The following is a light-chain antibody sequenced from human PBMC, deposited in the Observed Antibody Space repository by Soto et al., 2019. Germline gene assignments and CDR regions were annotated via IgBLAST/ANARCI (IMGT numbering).Light chain of an antibody. CDR1: QSVASN. J-gene: IGKJ1*01. CDR3: QQYGSSGT. Sequence: EIALTQCPASMAVSPGERVTPSFRSSQSVASNLAWDQQKPGQAPRLLIYGTSSRASGVPDRFSGSGSWTDFTLTISRLEREDFAVYYCQQYGSSGTFGQGTKVDIK. CDR2: GTS. V-gene: IGKV3-20*01.